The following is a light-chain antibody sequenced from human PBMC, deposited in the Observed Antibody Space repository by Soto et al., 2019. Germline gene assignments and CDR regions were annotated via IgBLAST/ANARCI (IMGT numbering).Light chain of an antibody. Sequence: EIVLTQSPATLSLSPGETATLSCRASQSVRNYLAWYQQKPGQAPRLLIYDASNGATGIPARFSGTGSETDFTLTISSLEPEDFAIYYCQQRSKMPLTFGHGTKVDLK. CDR2: DAS. J-gene: IGKJ1*01. V-gene: IGKV3-11*01. CDR1: QSVRNY. CDR3: QQRSKMPLT.